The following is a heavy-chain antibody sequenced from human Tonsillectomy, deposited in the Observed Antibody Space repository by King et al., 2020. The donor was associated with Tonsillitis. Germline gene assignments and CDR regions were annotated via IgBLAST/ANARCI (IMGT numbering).Heavy chain of an antibody. D-gene: IGHD3-9*01. CDR3: ARGDLNIFSIDS. CDR2: INPRTGDT. V-gene: IGHV1-2*02. CDR1: GYFFSDYY. J-gene: IGHJ4*02. Sequence: HVQLVESGADLKKPGASVKVSCKASGYFFSDYYIHWVRQAPGQGLEWMGTINPRTGDTAYAQKFQGRVTVTRDTFITTTYMELSRLRSDDAALYYCARGDLNIFSIDSWGQGSLVTVSS.